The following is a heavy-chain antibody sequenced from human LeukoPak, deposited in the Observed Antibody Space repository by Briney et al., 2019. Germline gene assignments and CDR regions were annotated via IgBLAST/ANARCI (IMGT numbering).Heavy chain of an antibody. J-gene: IGHJ5*02. D-gene: IGHD6-13*01. CDR3: AEGIAAAGTGWFDP. V-gene: IGHV7-4-1*02. CDR1: GGTFSSYA. Sequence: ASVKVSCKASGGTFSSYAISWVRQAPGQGLEWMGWINTNTGNPTYAQGFTGRFVFSLDTSVSTAYLQIISLKAEDTAVYYCAEGIAAAGTGWFDPWGQGTLVTVSS. CDR2: INTNTGNP.